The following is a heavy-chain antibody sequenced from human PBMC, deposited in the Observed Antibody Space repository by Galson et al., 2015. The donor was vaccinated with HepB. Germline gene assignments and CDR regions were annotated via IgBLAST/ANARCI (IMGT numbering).Heavy chain of an antibody. Sequence: SVKVSCKASGYTFTSYDINWVRQATGQGLEWMGWMNPNSGNTGYAQKFPGRVTMTRNTSISTAYMELSSLKASDTAMYYCARLVVYASYYYYYMDVWGKGTTVTVSS. J-gene: IGHJ6*03. CDR3: ARLVVYASYYYYYMDV. CDR2: MNPNSGNT. D-gene: IGHD2-8*02. V-gene: IGHV1-8*01. CDR1: GYTFTSYD.